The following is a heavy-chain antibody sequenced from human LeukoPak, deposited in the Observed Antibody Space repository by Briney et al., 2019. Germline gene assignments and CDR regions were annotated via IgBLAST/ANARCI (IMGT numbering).Heavy chain of an antibody. Sequence: PSETLSPTCAVSGGSMSSEDYYWSWVRQPPGKGLEWIGYIYYSGSTYYDPSLKSRATISVDTSKNQFSLKLSSVTAADTAVYYCARVGSTWSYYFDYWGQGTLVTVSS. J-gene: IGHJ4*02. CDR2: IYYSGST. V-gene: IGHV4-30-4*01. D-gene: IGHD3-10*01. CDR1: GGSMSSEDYY. CDR3: ARVGSTWSYYFDY.